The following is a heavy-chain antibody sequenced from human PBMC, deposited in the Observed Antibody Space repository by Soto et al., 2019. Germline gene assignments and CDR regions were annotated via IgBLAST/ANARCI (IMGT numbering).Heavy chain of an antibody. CDR1: GFTFSSYA. J-gene: IGHJ4*02. D-gene: IGHD2-21*02. Sequence: PGGSLRLSCAASGFTFSSYAMSWVRQAPGKGLEWVSAISGSGGSTYYADSVKGRLSISRDNSKNTLYLQLNSLRFEDTAVYYCAKDDFTDRGDDYFDYWGPGTLVTVSS. CDR2: ISGSGGST. CDR3: AKDDFTDRGDDYFDY. V-gene: IGHV3-23*01.